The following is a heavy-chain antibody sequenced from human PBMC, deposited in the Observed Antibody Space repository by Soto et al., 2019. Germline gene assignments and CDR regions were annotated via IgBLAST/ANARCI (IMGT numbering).Heavy chain of an antibody. CDR3: ARDESDCTNGVCYTWNY. CDR1: GYTFTSYY. Sequence: QVQLVQSGAEVKKPGASVKVSCKASGYTFTSYYMHWVRQAPGQGLEWMGIINPSGGSTSYAQKFQGRVTMTRDTSTSTVYREMSSLRSEDTAVYYCARDESDCTNGVCYTWNYWGQGTLVTVSS. CDR2: INPSGGST. D-gene: IGHD2-8*01. J-gene: IGHJ4*02. V-gene: IGHV1-46*01.